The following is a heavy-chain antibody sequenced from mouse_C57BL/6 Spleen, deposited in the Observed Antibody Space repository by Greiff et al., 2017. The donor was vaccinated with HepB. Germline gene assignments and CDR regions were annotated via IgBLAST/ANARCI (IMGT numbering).Heavy chain of an antibody. CDR2: ISYDGSN. J-gene: IGHJ4*01. Sequence: EVKLQESGPGLVKPSQSLSLTCSVTGYSITSGYYWNWIRQFPGNKLEWMGYISYDGSNNYNPSLKNRISITRDTSKNQFFLKLNSVTTEDTATYYCARSRGPMDYWGQGTSVTVSS. CDR1: GYSITSGYY. CDR3: ARSRGPMDY. D-gene: IGHD1-1*01. V-gene: IGHV3-6*01.